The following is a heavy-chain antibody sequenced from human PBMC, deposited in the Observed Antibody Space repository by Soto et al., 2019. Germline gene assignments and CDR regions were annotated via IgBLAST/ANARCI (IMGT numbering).Heavy chain of an antibody. V-gene: IGHV3-23*01. CDR3: ANDQAAGGTISRYYQD. CDR2: ISGGGGTT. Sequence: EVQLLESGGGLVQPEGSLRLSCEASGFTFSSYAMSWVRQAPGKGLEWVSGISGGGGTTYYADSVKGRFTISRDNSKNTLYLQVNSLIAEDTAVYYCANDQAAGGTISRYYQDWGQGTLVTVSS. D-gene: IGHD6-13*01. CDR1: GFTFSSYA. J-gene: IGHJ1*01.